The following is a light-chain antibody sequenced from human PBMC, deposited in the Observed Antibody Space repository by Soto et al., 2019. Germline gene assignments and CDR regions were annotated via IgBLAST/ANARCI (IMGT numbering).Light chain of an antibody. V-gene: IGKV1-5*03. Sequence: DIQLTHSPSFLSASVVDRVTITCRASQSISSWLAWYQQKPGKAPKLLIYKASSLESGVPSRFSGSGSGTEFTLTISSLQPDDFATYYCQQYNSYLYTFGQGTRLEIK. CDR3: QQYNSYLYT. CDR1: QSISSW. J-gene: IGKJ5*01. CDR2: KAS.